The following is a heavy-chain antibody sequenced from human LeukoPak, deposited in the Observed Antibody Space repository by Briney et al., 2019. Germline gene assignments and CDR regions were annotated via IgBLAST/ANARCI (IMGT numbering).Heavy chain of an antibody. Sequence: SETLSLTCTVSGGSISSGGYYWSWIRQHPGKGLEWIGYIYYSGSTYYNPSLKSRVTISIDTSKNQFSLKLSSVTAADTAVYYCARGRVLYDFWSGYRQINSRPYYFDYWGQGTLVTVSS. CDR1: GGSISSGGYY. V-gene: IGHV4-31*03. D-gene: IGHD3-3*01. J-gene: IGHJ4*02. CDR2: IYYSGST. CDR3: ARGRVLYDFWSGYRQINSRPYYFDY.